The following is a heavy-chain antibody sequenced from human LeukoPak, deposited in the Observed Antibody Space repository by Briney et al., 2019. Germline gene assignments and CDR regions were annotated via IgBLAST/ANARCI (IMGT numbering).Heavy chain of an antibody. CDR1: GGSISSSTHY. CDR2: IYYSGTT. Sequence: PSETLSITCTVSGGSISSSTHYWGWIRQPPGKGLEWMGSIYYSGTTYYSPSLKSRVTISVDMSKNQFSLRLSSVTAADTAAYYCARSYCSSSCYAAGAFDIWGQGTVVTVSS. J-gene: IGHJ3*02. D-gene: IGHD2-2*01. CDR3: ARSYCSSSCYAAGAFDI. V-gene: IGHV4-39*01.